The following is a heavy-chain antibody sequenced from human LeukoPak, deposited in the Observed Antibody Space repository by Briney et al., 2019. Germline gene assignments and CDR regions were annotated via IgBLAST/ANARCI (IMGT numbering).Heavy chain of an antibody. Sequence: GASVKVSCKASGGTFSSYAISWVRQAPGQGLEWMGRIIPILGIANYAQKFQGRVTITADKSTSTAYMELSSLRSEDTAVYYCARSREARQPFDYWGQGTLVTVSS. V-gene: IGHV1-69*04. CDR3: ARSREARQPFDY. CDR2: IIPILGIA. CDR1: GGTFSSYA. D-gene: IGHD6-13*01. J-gene: IGHJ4*02.